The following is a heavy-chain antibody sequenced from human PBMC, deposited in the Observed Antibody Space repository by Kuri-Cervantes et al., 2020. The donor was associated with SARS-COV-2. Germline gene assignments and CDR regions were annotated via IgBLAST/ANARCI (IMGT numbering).Heavy chain of an antibody. J-gene: IGHJ6*03. CDR3: ARVAKTKRIYFYYYMDV. Sequence: ASVKVSCKASGYIFITYGISWVRQAPGQGLEWMGWISAYNGDTNYAQKLQGRVTMTTDTSTSTAYMELRSLGSDDTAVYYCARVAKTKRIYFYYYMDVWGKGTTVTVSS. CDR1: GYIFITYG. D-gene: IGHD5-12*01. CDR2: ISAYNGDT. V-gene: IGHV1-18*01.